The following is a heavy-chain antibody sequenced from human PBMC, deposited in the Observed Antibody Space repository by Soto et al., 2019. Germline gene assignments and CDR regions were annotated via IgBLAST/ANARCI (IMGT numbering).Heavy chain of an antibody. J-gene: IGHJ6*02. CDR3: ALLAALAPSYYYYGMDV. CDR2: IYPGDSDT. D-gene: IGHD3-10*01. CDR1: GYSFTSYW. V-gene: IGHV5-51*01. Sequence: GESLKISCKGSGYSFTSYWIGWVRQMPGKGLEWMGIIYPGDSDTRYSPSFQGQVTISADKSISTAYLQWSSLKASDTAMYYCALLAALAPSYYYYGMDVWGQGTTVTVSS.